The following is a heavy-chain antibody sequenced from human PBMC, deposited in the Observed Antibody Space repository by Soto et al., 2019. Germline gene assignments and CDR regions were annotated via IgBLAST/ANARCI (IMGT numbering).Heavy chain of an antibody. CDR1: GYTFTSYA. CDR3: ARGMLYGDDVIRYYYYYMDV. V-gene: IGHV1-3*01. D-gene: IGHD4-17*01. J-gene: IGHJ6*03. CDR2: INAGNGNT. Sequence: QVQLVQSGAEVKKPGASVKVSCKASGYTFTSYAMHWVRQAPGQRLEWMGWINAGNGNTKYSQKFQGRVTITRDTSASTAYMELSSLRSEDTAVYYCARGMLYGDDVIRYYYYYMDVWGKGTTVTVSS.